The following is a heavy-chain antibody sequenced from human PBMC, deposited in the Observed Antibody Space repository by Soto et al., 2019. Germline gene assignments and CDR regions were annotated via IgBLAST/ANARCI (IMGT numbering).Heavy chain of an antibody. J-gene: IGHJ4*02. CDR2: IYYSGST. Sequence: PSETLSLTCTVSGGSISSYYWSWIRQPPGKGLEWIGYIYYSGSTNYNPSLKSRVTISVDTSKNQFSLKLSSVTAADTAVYYCARHYRGYNFLRNEIDYWGQGTLVTVSS. CDR1: GGSISSYY. V-gene: IGHV4-59*08. CDR3: ARHYRGYNFLRNEIDY. D-gene: IGHD5-12*01.